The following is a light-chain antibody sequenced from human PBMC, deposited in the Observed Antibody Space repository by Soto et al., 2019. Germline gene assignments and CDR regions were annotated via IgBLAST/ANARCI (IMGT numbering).Light chain of an antibody. Sequence: EIVLTQSPGTLSLSPGERATLSCRASQSVSSSYLAWYQHKPGQAPRLLIYGASSRATGIPDRFSGSGSGTDFTLTISRLEPEDFATYYCQEYNTNSRTFGQGTRVENK. CDR1: QSVSSSY. CDR2: GAS. V-gene: IGKV3-20*01. CDR3: QEYNTNSRT. J-gene: IGKJ1*01.